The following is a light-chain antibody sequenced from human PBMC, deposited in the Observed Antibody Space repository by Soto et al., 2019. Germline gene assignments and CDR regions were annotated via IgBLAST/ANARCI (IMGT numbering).Light chain of an antibody. Sequence: QAVVTQEPSLTVSPGGTVTLTCGSSTGTVTSGHYPSWFQQKPGQAPRTLIYDTDNTHSWTPARFSASLLGGKAALALSGAQAEDEAEYYCQAYDYSLTAFVFGGGTKLTVL. CDR1: TGTVTSGHY. CDR2: DTD. CDR3: QAYDYSLTAFV. V-gene: IGLV7-46*01. J-gene: IGLJ3*02.